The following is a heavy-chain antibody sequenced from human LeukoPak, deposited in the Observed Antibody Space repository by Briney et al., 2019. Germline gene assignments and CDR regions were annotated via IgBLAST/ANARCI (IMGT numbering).Heavy chain of an antibody. CDR3: ARSSYSSSSSV. Sequence: SETLSLTRTVSGGSISSYYWSWIRQPPGKGLEWIGYIYYSGSTNYNPSLKSRVTISVDTSKNQFSLKLSSVTAADTAVYYCARSSYSSSSSVWGQGTMVTVSS. D-gene: IGHD6-6*01. J-gene: IGHJ3*01. CDR2: IYYSGST. V-gene: IGHV4-59*01. CDR1: GGSISSYY.